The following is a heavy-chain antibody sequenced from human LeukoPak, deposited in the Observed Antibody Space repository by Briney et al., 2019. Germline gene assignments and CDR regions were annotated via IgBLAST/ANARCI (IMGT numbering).Heavy chain of an antibody. CDR3: AGDEAPCYE. CDR2: ISGSGGST. CDR1: GFTFSTYG. D-gene: IGHD3-3*01. J-gene: IGHJ4*02. V-gene: IGHV3-23*01. Sequence: GGTLRLSCAASGFTFSTYGMSWVRQAPGKGLEWVSAISGSGGSTNYADSVKGRFTISRDNAKNSLYLQMNSLRAEDTAVYYCAGDEAPCYEWGQGNRVTVSS.